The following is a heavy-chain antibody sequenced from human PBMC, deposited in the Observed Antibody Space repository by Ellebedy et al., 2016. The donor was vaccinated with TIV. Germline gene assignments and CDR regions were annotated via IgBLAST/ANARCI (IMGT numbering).Heavy chain of an antibody. CDR2: IDTAGSET. J-gene: IGHJ4*02. CDR3: VRGGGSGNNFEI. V-gene: IGHV3-7*01. CDR1: GFTFSGYA. D-gene: IGHD6-19*01. Sequence: PGGSLRLSCVASGFTFSGYAMSWVRQAPGKGLEWVANIDTAGSETNYVDSVKGRFTMSRDNAKSSLFLQMGSLRPDDTAVYYCVRGGGSGNNFEIWGQGTLVAVSS.